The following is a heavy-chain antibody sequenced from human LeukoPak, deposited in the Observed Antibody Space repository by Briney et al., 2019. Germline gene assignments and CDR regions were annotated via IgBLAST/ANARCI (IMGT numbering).Heavy chain of an antibody. Sequence: SETLSLTCTVSGGSISSYYWSWIRQPPGKGLEWIGYIYYSGSTNYNPSLKSRVTISVDTSKNQFSLKLSSVTAADTAVYYCAAQTRCGGDCYSDYWGQGTLVTVSP. CDR2: IYYSGST. CDR3: AAQTRCGGDCYSDY. D-gene: IGHD2-21*02. J-gene: IGHJ4*02. V-gene: IGHV4-59*01. CDR1: GGSISSYY.